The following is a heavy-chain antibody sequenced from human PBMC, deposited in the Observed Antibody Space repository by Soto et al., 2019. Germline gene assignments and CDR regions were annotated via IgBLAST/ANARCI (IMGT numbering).Heavy chain of an antibody. V-gene: IGHV3-53*01. CDR3: ATRPLLPGAP. D-gene: IGHD3-22*01. CDR2: IYSGGST. CDR1: GXTFSSND. Sequence: EVQLVESGGGLIQPGGSLRLSCAASGXTFSSNDMNWVRQAPGKGLEWVSLIYSGGSTYYADSVKGRFTISRDNSKNTLYLQMSXXXXXXXXXXXXATRPLLPGAPWGQGTMVTVSS. J-gene: IGHJ3*01.